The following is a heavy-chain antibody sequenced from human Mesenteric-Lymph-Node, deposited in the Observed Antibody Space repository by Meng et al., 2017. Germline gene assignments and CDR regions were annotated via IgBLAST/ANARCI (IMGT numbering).Heavy chain of an antibody. D-gene: IGHD3-10*01. J-gene: IGHJ4*02. V-gene: IGHV4-39*01. Sequence: QLQLQESGPGMVKPSETLSLTCTASGGSIRSSSYYWGCIRQPPGKGLEYIGSIFYSGNTYYNPSLKSRVTISIDTSENQFSLKLSSVTAADTAVYYCARRVFYGSANFDYWGQGTLVTVSS. CDR1: GGSIRSSSYY. CDR2: IFYSGNT. CDR3: ARRVFYGSANFDY.